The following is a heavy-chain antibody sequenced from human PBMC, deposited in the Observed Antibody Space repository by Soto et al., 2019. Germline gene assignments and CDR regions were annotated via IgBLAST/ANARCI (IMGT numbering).Heavy chain of an antibody. J-gene: IGHJ3*02. D-gene: IGHD3-16*01. V-gene: IGHV3-66*01. Sequence: EVKLVESGGGLVQPGGSLRLSCAASGFSVSSRYMSWVRQAPGKGLEWVSVIYSGGTTYYADSVKGRFIISRDNPKNTLYLEMNSLGGEDTAVYYGAGGGYGDDAFDIWGQGTLVSVSS. CDR1: GFSVSSRY. CDR2: IYSGGTT. CDR3: AGGGYGDDAFDI.